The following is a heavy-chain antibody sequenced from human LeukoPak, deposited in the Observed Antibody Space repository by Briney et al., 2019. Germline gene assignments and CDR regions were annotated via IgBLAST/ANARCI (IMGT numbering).Heavy chain of an antibody. J-gene: IGHJ4*02. CDR3: ARPRGCGSARCNNFDY. V-gene: IGHV3-7*01. CDR1: GFIFSDFS. Sequence: GGSLRLSCTVSGFIFSDFSMSWVRQAPGKGLEWVAKMSEDGNEIFYVDSVKGRFTISRDNTKKSLYLQLNSLRPEDSAVYYCARPRGCGSARCNNFDYWGQGTLVTASS. CDR2: MSEDGNEI. D-gene: IGHD2-2*01.